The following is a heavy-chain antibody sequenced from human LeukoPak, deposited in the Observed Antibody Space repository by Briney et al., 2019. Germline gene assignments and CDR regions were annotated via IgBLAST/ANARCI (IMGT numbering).Heavy chain of an antibody. CDR1: GYTFTGYY. Sequence: GSVKVSCKASGYTFTGYYMHWVRQAPGQGLEWMGWIKSNSGGTNYAQKFQGRVTMNRDTSISTAYMELSRLRSDDTAVYYCVRERKTAYDIFTGYYDFDPWGQGTLVTVSS. J-gene: IGHJ5*02. CDR3: VRERKTAYDIFTGYYDFDP. CDR2: IKSNSGGT. D-gene: IGHD3-9*01. V-gene: IGHV1-2*02.